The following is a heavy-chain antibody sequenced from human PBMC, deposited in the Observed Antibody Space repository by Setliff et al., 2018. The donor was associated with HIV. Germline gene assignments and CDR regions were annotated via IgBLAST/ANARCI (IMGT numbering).Heavy chain of an antibody. V-gene: IGHV1-18*01. J-gene: IGHJ4*02. CDR1: GYTFTNYG. CDR2: ISAYNGDT. D-gene: IGHD2-2*01. Sequence: ASVKVSCKASGYTFTNYGISWLRQAPGQGLEWMGWISAYNGDTKSTQKFQGRVTMTTDTSTTTAYMELRSLRSEDTAVYYCARAPRGVGSSSYFDYWGQGARVTVSS. CDR3: ARAPRGVGSSSYFDY.